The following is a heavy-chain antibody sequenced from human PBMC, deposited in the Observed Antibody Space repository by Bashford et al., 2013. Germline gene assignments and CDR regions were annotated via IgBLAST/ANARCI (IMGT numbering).Heavy chain of an antibody. CDR3: ARDRKADTAMGPEGRAFDI. J-gene: IGHJ3*02. Sequence: VRQAPGKGLEWVSSISSSSSYIYYADSVKGRFTISRDNAKNSLYLQMNSLRAEDTAVYYCARDRKADTAMGPEGRAFDIWGQGTMVTVSS. V-gene: IGHV3-21*01. D-gene: IGHD5-18*01. CDR2: ISSSSSYI.